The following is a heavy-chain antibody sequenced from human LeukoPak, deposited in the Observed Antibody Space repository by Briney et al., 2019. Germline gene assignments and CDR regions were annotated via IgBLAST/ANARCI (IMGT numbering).Heavy chain of an antibody. D-gene: IGHD6-13*01. CDR3: ARHAGGISATCTRPFDY. Sequence: SETLSLTCTVSGASFSGSTYDWGCIRPPPRKGREWLRRIYYSGSTYSNPSLKSRVTMSVDTSKNQYSLKLSSVIAADTAVYYCARHAGGISATCTRPFDYWGQRTLVTVSS. CDR1: GASFSGSTYD. V-gene: IGHV4-39*01. CDR2: IYYSGST. J-gene: IGHJ4*02.